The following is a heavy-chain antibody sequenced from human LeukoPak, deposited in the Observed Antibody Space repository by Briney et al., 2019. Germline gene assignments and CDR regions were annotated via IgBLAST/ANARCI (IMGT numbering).Heavy chain of an antibody. V-gene: IGHV5-51*01. CDR2: IYPGDSDT. Sequence: GESLQISCQGSGYSFTTYWIGWVRQMPGKGLEWMGIIYPGDSDTRYSPSFQGQVTISADKSISTAYLQWSSLKASDTAMYYCARHSYDSSASALGYWGQGTLVTVSS. D-gene: IGHD3-22*01. J-gene: IGHJ4*02. CDR3: ARHSYDSSASALGY. CDR1: GYSFTTYW.